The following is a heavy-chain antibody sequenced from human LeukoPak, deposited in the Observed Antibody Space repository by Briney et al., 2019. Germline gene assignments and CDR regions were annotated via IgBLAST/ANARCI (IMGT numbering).Heavy chain of an antibody. J-gene: IGHJ3*02. CDR3: ASYRYGSSFAFHI. V-gene: IGHV3-66*01. D-gene: IGHD6-6*01. CDR2: VYSVGST. Sequence: QSGGSLRLSCGASGFTLSTNYMSWVRQAPGKGLECVSIVYSVGSTHSADSVTPRFTLSRDNSKHTLYLQMTSLRADDTAVYYCASYRYGSSFAFHIWGQGTMVTVSS. CDR1: GFTLSTNY.